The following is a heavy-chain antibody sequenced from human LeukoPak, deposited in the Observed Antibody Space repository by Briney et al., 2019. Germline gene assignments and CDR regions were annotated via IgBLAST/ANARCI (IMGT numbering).Heavy chain of an antibody. Sequence: SETLSLTCTVSGDSITNYYWSWIRQPPGKGLEWIGYIYYSGSTNYNPSLKSRVTISVDTSKNQFSLKLSSVTAADTAVYYCARDRQGTYYYDSSGYRPFDYWGQGTLVTVSS. J-gene: IGHJ4*02. D-gene: IGHD3-22*01. CDR1: GDSITNYY. CDR3: ARDRQGTYYYDSSGYRPFDY. V-gene: IGHV4-59*12. CDR2: IYYSGST.